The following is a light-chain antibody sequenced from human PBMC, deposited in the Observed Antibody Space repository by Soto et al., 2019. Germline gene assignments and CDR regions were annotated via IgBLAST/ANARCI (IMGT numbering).Light chain of an antibody. CDR2: SKN. CDR1: SSNIGRNT. Sequence: QSVLTQPPSASGTPGQRVTISCSGSSSNIGRNTVNWYQQLPGTAPKLLIYSKNQRPSGVPDRFSGSKSGTSASLAISGLQSEDEADYYCAAWDDSLNGHVVFGGGTKLTVL. J-gene: IGLJ2*01. V-gene: IGLV1-44*01. CDR3: AAWDDSLNGHVV.